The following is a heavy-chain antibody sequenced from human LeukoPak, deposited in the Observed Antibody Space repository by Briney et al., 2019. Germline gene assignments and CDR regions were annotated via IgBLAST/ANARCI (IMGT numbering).Heavy chain of an antibody. Sequence: PGGPLRLTCAASGYTFSNYAMSWVRQAPGKGLEWVSSITGGGTRAYYADSVKGRFTISRDNSGYTLHLQMNSLRAEDTAVYYCASRSSIVAATVLFDYWGQGTLVTVSS. J-gene: IGHJ4*02. V-gene: IGHV3-23*01. CDR1: GYTFSNYA. CDR2: ITGGGTRA. CDR3: ASRSSIVAATVLFDY. D-gene: IGHD6-13*01.